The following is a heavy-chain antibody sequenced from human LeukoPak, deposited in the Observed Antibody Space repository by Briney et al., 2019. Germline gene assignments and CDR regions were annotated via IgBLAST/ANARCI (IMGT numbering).Heavy chain of an antibody. V-gene: IGHV4-4*07. CDR2: IYTSGST. Sequence: SETLSLTCTVSGGSISSYYWSWIRQPAGKGLEWIGRIYTSGSTNYNPSLKSRVTMSVDTSKNQFSLKLSSVTAADTAVYYCARGCSGGSYYSYFDYWGQGTLVTVSS. CDR1: GGSISSYY. D-gene: IGHD2-15*01. J-gene: IGHJ4*02. CDR3: ARGCSGGSYYSYFDY.